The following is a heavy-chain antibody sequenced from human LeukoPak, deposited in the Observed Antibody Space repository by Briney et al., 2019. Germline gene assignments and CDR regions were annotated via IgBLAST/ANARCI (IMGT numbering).Heavy chain of an antibody. CDR2: IYPGDSDT. V-gene: IGHV5-51*01. J-gene: IGHJ6*02. CDR3: ARQVATTVTTDYYYYGMDV. D-gene: IGHD4-4*01. Sequence: GESLKISCKGSGYSFTSYWIGWVRQMPGKGLEWMGIIYPGDSDTRYSLSFQGQVTISADKSISTAYLQWSSLKASDTAMYYCARQVATTVTTDYYYYGMDVWGQGTTVTVSS. CDR1: GYSFTSYW.